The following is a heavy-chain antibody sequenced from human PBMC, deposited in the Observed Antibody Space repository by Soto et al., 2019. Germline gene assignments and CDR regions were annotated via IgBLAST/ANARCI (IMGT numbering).Heavy chain of an antibody. CDR1: GGTFSSYA. CDR3: ARADAWGATISTFEP. CDR2: IIPIFGTA. J-gene: IGHJ5*02. V-gene: IGHV1-69*13. Sequence: AAVKVSCKASGGTFSSYAISWVRQAPGQGLEWMGGIIPIFGTANYAQKFQGRVTITADESTSTAYMELSSLRSEDTAVYYCARADAWGATISTFEPWGQGTLVTVFS. D-gene: IGHD1-26*01.